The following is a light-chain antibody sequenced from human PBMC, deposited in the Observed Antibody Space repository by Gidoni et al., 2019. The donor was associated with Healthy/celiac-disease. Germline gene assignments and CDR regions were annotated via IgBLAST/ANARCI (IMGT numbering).Light chain of an antibody. CDR3: QQYYSTPRT. CDR1: QSVLYSSTNKNY. V-gene: IGKV4-1*01. J-gene: IGKJ1*01. CDR2: WAS. Sequence: DIVMTQSPASLAVSPGERATINCKSSQSVLYSSTNKNYVAWYQQKPRQPPKLLIYWASTRESGVPDRFSGGCSGKDFPLTISSLQAEDVAVYYCQQYYSTPRTFGEGTKVEIK.